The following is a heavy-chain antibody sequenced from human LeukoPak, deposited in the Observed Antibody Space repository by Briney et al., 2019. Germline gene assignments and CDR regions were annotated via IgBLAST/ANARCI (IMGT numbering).Heavy chain of an antibody. J-gene: IGHJ6*03. V-gene: IGHV4-4*09. CDR2: IYNSGGT. CDR3: ARRHHYYCYMDV. Sequence: SETLSLTCTVSGGSVSSYYWSWIRQPPGKGLEWIGYIYNSGGTNYNPSLNSRVTISVDTSKNQFSLNLSSVTAADTAVYYCARRHHYYCYMDVWGKGTTVTVSS. CDR1: GGSVSSYY.